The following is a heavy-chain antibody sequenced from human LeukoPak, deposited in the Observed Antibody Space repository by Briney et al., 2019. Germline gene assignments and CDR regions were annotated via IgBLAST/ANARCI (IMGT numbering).Heavy chain of an antibody. V-gene: IGHV1-69*04. D-gene: IGHD3-3*01. J-gene: IGHJ6*02. Sequence: ASVEVSCKASGGTFSSYAISWVRQAPGQGLEWMGRIIPILGIANYAQKFQGRVTITADKSTSTAYMELSSLRSEDTAVYYCARETTIFGVVTIYYYYYGMDVWGQGTTVTVSS. CDR2: IIPILGIA. CDR1: GGTFSSYA. CDR3: ARETTIFGVVTIYYYYYGMDV.